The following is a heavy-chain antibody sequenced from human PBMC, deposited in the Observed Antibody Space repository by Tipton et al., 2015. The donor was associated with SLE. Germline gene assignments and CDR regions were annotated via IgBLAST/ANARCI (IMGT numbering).Heavy chain of an antibody. J-gene: IGHJ6*03. CDR3: ARGRYSSSSVYYYYYMDV. Sequence: LRLSCSVSGASISSYYWSWIRQPPGKGLEWIGYIYYSGSTNYNPSLKSRVTISVDTSKNQFSLKLSSVTAADTAVYYCARGRYSSSSVYYYYYMDVWGKGTTVTVSS. CDR2: IYYSGST. CDR1: GASISSYY. D-gene: IGHD6-6*01. V-gene: IGHV4-59*01.